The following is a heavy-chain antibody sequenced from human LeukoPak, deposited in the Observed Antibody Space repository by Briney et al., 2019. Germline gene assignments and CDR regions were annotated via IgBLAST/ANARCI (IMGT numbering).Heavy chain of an antibody. D-gene: IGHD6-13*01. CDR2: IHTSGIT. CDR1: GVSISTNY. Sequence: PPETLSLTCNVSGVSISTNYWSWIRQPPGKGLEWIGRIHTSGITNYNPSLKSRVTMSLDTSKNQFSLNLSSVTAADTAVYYCAREDYSSRGLDYWGQGTLVTFSS. J-gene: IGHJ4*02. CDR3: AREDYSSRGLDY. V-gene: IGHV4-4*07.